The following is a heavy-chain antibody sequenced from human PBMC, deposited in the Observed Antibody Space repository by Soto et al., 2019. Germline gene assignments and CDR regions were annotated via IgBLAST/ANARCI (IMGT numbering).Heavy chain of an antibody. J-gene: IGHJ6*02. CDR2: ISYDGSNK. Sequence: QVQLVESGGGVVQPGRSLRLSCAASGFTFSSYAMHWVRQAPGTGLEWVAVISYDGSNKYYADSVKGRFTISRDNSKNTLYLQMNSLRAEDTAVYYCAMKLELRPDYYYGMDVWGQGTTVTVSS. V-gene: IGHV3-30-3*01. D-gene: IGHD1-7*01. CDR1: GFTFSSYA. CDR3: AMKLELRPDYYYGMDV.